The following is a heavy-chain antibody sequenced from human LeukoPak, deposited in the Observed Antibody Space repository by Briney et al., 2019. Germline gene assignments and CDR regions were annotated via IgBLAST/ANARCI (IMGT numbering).Heavy chain of an antibody. Sequence: GRSLRLSCAASGFTFSSYSMNWVRQAPGKGLEWVSSISSSSSYIYYADSVKGRFTISRDNAKNSLYLQMNSLRAEDTAVYYCARVPGYYDSSGYPLTYYYYGMDVWGQGTTVTVSS. CDR3: ARVPGYYDSSGYPLTYYYYGMDV. J-gene: IGHJ6*02. CDR2: ISSSSSYI. V-gene: IGHV3-21*01. D-gene: IGHD3-22*01. CDR1: GFTFSSYS.